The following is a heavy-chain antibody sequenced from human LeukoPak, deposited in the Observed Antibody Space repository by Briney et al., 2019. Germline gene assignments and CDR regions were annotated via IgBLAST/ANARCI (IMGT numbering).Heavy chain of an antibody. CDR3: AGGGYSSSTLFDY. Sequence: ASVKVSCKASGYTFTGYYMHWVRQAPGQGLEWMGWINPNSGGTNYAQKFQGRVTMTRDTSISTAYMELSSLRSEDTAVYYCAGGGYSSSTLFDYWGQGTLVTVSS. V-gene: IGHV1-2*02. D-gene: IGHD6-6*01. CDR2: INPNSGGT. J-gene: IGHJ4*02. CDR1: GYTFTGYY.